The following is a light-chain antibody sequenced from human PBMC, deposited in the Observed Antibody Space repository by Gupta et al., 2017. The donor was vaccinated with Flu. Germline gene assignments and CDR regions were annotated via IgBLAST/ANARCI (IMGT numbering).Light chain of an antibody. V-gene: IGKV3-15*01. CDR3: QQYNGSLT. CDR2: DAS. CDR1: QSVGAN. J-gene: IGKJ1*01. Sequence: MTQSPATLSVSPGERATLSCRASQSVGANLAWYQQKPGQAPRLLIYDASTRATGAPARFSGSGCATEFALTSSSRQSEDFAVYYGQQYNGSLTFGQGTKVEIK.